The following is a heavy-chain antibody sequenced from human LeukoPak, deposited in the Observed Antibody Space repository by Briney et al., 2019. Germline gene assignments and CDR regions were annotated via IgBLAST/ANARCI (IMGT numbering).Heavy chain of an antibody. D-gene: IGHD3-3*01. V-gene: IGHV5-51*01. CDR1: GYSFTSYW. Sequence: GESLKISCKGSGYSFTSYWIGWVRQMPGKGLEWMGIIYPGDSDTRYSPSFQGQVTISADKSISTAYLQWSSLKASDTAMYYCARWDRLRFSSPFYYGMDVWGQGTTVTVSS. J-gene: IGHJ6*02. CDR3: ARWDRLRFSSPFYYGMDV. CDR2: IYPGDSDT.